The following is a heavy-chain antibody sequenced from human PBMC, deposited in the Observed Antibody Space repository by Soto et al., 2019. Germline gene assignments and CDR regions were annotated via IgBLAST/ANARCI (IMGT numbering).Heavy chain of an antibody. D-gene: IGHD1-26*01. CDR2: ISYDGSNK. J-gene: IGHJ4*02. CDR3: ARGEWELPPPV. Sequence: ESGGGVVQPGRSLRLSCAASGFTFSSYAMHWVRQAPGKGLEWVAVISYDGSNKYYADSVKGRFTISRDNSKNTLYLQMNSLRAGDTAVYYCARGEWELPPPVWGQGTLVTVSS. CDR1: GFTFSSYA. V-gene: IGHV3-30-3*01.